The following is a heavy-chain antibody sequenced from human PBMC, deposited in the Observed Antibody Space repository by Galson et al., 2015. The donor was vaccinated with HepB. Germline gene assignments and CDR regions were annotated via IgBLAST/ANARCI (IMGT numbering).Heavy chain of an antibody. CDR3: ARGGLMGGYCSGGSCSFDP. D-gene: IGHD2-15*01. Sequence: SLRLSCAASGFTFSSYGMHWVRQAPGKGLEWVAVIWYDGSNKYYADSVKGRFTITRDNSKNTLYLQMNSLRAEDTAVYYCARGGLMGGYCSGGSCSFDPWGQGTLVTVSS. CDR2: IWYDGSNK. CDR1: GFTFSSYG. V-gene: IGHV3-33*01. J-gene: IGHJ5*02.